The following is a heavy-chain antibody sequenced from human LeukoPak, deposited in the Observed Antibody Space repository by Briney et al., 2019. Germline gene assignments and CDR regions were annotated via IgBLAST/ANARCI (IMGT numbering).Heavy chain of an antibody. V-gene: IGHV1-8*01. CDR2: LNPNSGNT. CDR3: ARAKVAGTRYYYYYYMDV. CDR1: GYTFTSYD. J-gene: IGHJ6*03. D-gene: IGHD6-19*01. Sequence: ASVKVSCKASGYTFTSYDINWVRQATGQGLEWMGWLNPNSGNTGYAQKFQRRVTMTRNTSISTAYMELSSLRSEDTAVYYCARAKVAGTRYYYYYYMDVWGKGTTVTVSS.